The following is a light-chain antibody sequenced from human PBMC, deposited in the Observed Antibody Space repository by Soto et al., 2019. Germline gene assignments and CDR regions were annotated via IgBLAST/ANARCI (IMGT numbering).Light chain of an antibody. J-gene: IGKJ5*01. Sequence: EIVVTQSPCTLALSPGERATLSCRAIQSVSSSYLAWYQQKPGQAPRLLIYGASSRATGIPDRFSGSGSGTDFTLTISRLEPEDFAVYFCQLCGASFQTTFGQGTRLEIK. CDR1: QSVSSSY. CDR3: QLCGASFQTT. V-gene: IGKV3-20*01. CDR2: GAS.